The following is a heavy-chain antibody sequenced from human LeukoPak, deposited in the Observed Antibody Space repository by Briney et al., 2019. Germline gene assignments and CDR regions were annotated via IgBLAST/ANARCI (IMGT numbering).Heavy chain of an antibody. Sequence: SETLSLTCAVDGGSFSDYYWSWISQPPGKGLEWIGEINHSGSTNYNPSLKSRVIISVDTSKNQFSLKLSSVTAADTAVYYCARGRLYYDILTRTRYFDYWGQGTLVTVSS. CDR2: INHSGST. D-gene: IGHD3-9*01. CDR1: GGSFSDYY. CDR3: ARGRLYYDILTRTRYFDY. V-gene: IGHV4-34*01. J-gene: IGHJ4*02.